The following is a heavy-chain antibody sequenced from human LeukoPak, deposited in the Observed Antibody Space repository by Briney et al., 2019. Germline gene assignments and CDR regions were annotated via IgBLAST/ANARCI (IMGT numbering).Heavy chain of an antibody. D-gene: IGHD3-10*01. CDR1: GFTFSSYA. V-gene: IGHV3-30*18. CDR3: AKAAAPQEITMVRGVIPYYNYGMDV. CDR2: ISYDGSNE. Sequence: LTGGSLRLSCAASGFTFSSYAMSWVRQAPGKGLEWLAIISYDGSNEYYADSVKGRFTISRDNSKNTLYLQMNSLRADDMAVYFCAKAAAPQEITMVRGVIPYYNYGMDVWGQGTTVTVSS. J-gene: IGHJ6*02.